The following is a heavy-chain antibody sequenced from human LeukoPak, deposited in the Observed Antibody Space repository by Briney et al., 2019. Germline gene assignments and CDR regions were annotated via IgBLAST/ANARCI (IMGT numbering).Heavy chain of an antibody. CDR3: ARDHWVPLTFDY. J-gene: IGHJ4*02. CDR1: GFTFSSYA. CDR2: ISYDGSNK. V-gene: IGHV3-30*04. D-gene: IGHD7-27*01. Sequence: GGSLRLSCAASGFTFSSYAMHWVRQAPGKGLEWVAVISYDGSNKYYADSVKGRFTISRDNSKNTLYLQMNSLRAEDTAVYYCARDHWVPLTFDYWGQGTLVTVSS.